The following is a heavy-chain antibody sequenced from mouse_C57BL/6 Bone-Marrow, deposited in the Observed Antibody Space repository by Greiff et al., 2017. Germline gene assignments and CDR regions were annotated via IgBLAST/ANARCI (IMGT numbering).Heavy chain of an antibody. D-gene: IGHD1-1*01. CDR2: IDPENGDT. J-gene: IGHJ3*01. V-gene: IGHV14-4*01. CDR1: GFNIKDDY. Sequence: VQLQQSGAELVRPGASVKLSCTASGFNIKDDYMHWVKQRPEQGLEWIGWIDPENGDTEYASKFQGKATITADTSSNTAYLQLSSLTSEDTAVYYCTTYRYYDGSSRFAYWGQGTLVTVSA. CDR3: TTYRYYDGSSRFAY.